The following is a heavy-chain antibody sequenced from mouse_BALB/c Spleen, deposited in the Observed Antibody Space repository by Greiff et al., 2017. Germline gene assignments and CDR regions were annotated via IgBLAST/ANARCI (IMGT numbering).Heavy chain of an antibody. CDR2: INSNGGST. J-gene: IGHJ1*01. CDR3: ARDRDYGSSYWYFDV. D-gene: IGHD1-1*01. V-gene: IGHV5-6-3*01. Sequence: EVQLVESGGGLVQPGGSLKLSCAASGFTFSSYGMSWVRQTPDKRLELVATINSNGGSTYYPDSVKGRFTISRDNAKNTLYLQMSSLKSEDTAMYYCARDRDYGSSYWYFDVWGAGTTVTVSS. CDR1: GFTFSSYG.